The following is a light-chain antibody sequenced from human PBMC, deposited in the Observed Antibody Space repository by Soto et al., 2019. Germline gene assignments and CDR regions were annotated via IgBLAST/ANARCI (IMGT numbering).Light chain of an antibody. V-gene: IGLV1-44*01. CDR3: AAWDNSLDGLYV. J-gene: IGLJ1*01. Sequence: QSVLTQPPSASGTPGQRVTISCSGSSSNIGSNTVNWYQHLPGTSTKLLIFNNNQRPSGVPDRFSGSKSGTLASLAISGLQSEDEADYYCAAWDNSLDGLYVFGSGTKLTVL. CDR2: NNN. CDR1: SSNIGSNT.